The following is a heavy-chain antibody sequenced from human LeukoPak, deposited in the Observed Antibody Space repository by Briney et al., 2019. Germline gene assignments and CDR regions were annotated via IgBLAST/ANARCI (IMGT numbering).Heavy chain of an antibody. CDR1: GFTFSSYW. CDR3: AREWHITIFGVNDY. Sequence: GGSLRLSCAASGFTFSSYWMSWVRQAPRKGLEWVANIKQDGSEKYYVDSVKGRFTISRDNAKNSLYLQMNSLRAEDTAVYYCAREWHITIFGVNDYWGQGTLVTVSS. D-gene: IGHD3-3*01. V-gene: IGHV3-7*01. J-gene: IGHJ4*02. CDR2: IKQDGSEK.